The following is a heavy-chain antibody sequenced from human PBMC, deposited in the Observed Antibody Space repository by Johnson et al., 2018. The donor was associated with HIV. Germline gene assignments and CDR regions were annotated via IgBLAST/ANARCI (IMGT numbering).Heavy chain of an antibody. Sequence: VQLVESGGGVVQPGRSLRLSCAASGFTFSSYAMHWVRQAPGKGLEWVAVISYDGSNKYYADSVKGRFTTSRDNSKNTLYLQMNSLRAEDTGFYYCARAHLIFPKKAFDSWGQGTTVMVAS. J-gene: IGHJ3*02. CDR1: GFTFSSYA. D-gene: IGHD3-3*02. CDR3: ARAHLIFPKKAFDS. CDR2: ISYDGSNK. V-gene: IGHV3-30*04.